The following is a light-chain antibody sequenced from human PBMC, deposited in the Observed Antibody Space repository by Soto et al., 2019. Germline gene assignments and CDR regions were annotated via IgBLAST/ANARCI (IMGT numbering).Light chain of an antibody. J-gene: IGKJ1*01. V-gene: IGKV2-28*01. CDR1: RNLLHIDGYNY. CDR2: LGS. Sequence: DIVMTQSPLSLPVTPGEPACISCRSSRNLLHIDGYNYLDWYLQKPGQSPQLLIYLGSYRASGVPDRFSGSGSGTDFTLRISRVEAEDVGVYYCMQAVYTRTFGPGTKVDIK. CDR3: MQAVYTRT.